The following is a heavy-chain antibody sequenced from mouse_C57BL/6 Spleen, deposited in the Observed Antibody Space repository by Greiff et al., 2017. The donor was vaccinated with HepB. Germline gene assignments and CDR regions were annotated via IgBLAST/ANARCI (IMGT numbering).Heavy chain of an antibody. J-gene: IGHJ4*01. Sequence: QVHVKQSGAELVRPGASVKLSCKASGYTFTDYYINWVKQRPGQGLEWIARIYPGSGNTYYNEKFKGKATLTAEKSSSTAYMQLSILTSEDSAVYFCATYDRDYYAMDYWGQGTSVTVSS. CDR1: GYTFTDYY. V-gene: IGHV1-76*01. CDR2: IYPGSGNT. D-gene: IGHD2-12*01. CDR3: ATYDRDYYAMDY.